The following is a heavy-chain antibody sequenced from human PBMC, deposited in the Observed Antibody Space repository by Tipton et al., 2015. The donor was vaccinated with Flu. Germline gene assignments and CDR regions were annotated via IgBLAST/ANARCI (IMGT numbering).Heavy chain of an antibody. D-gene: IGHD1-14*01. CDR2: VYDDGRT. J-gene: IGHJ4*02. CDR1: GFTVSTSY. Sequence: SLRLSCAVSGFTVSTSYMSWVRQPPGKGLEWVSIVYDDGRTYYVDSVEGRFAISRDNSKNILYLQMNSLRADDTAVYFCARDEGGTYPDWGQGTLVTVSS. V-gene: IGHV3-53*01. CDR3: ARDEGGTYPD.